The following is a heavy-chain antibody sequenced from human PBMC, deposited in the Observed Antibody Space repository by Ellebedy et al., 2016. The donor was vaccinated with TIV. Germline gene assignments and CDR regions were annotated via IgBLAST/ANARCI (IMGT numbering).Heavy chain of an antibody. V-gene: IGHV4-39*07. CDR2: INHSGST. CDR3: ARAFPYSSGWAFDY. J-gene: IGHJ4*02. CDR1: GGSISSTNYY. D-gene: IGHD6-19*01. Sequence: MPSETLSLTCTVSGGSISSTNYYWGWIRQPPVKGLEWIGEINHSGSTSYNPSLKSRVSISVDTSSNQFSLKLYSVTAADTAVYYCARAFPYSSGWAFDYWGQGTLITVSS.